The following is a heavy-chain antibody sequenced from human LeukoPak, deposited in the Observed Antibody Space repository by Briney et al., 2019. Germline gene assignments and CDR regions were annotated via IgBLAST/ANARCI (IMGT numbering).Heavy chain of an antibody. Sequence: GGSLRLSCAASGFTFSTFWMGWVRQVPGKGLEWVANIKQGGSAQYYADSVKGRFTISRDNAENALYPQMNSLRAEDTAVYFCERDISASCFFFDSWGQGTLVTVSS. CDR2: IKQGGSAQ. J-gene: IGHJ4*02. D-gene: IGHD2-21*01. V-gene: IGHV3-7*01. CDR1: GFTFSTFW. CDR3: ERDISASCFFFDS.